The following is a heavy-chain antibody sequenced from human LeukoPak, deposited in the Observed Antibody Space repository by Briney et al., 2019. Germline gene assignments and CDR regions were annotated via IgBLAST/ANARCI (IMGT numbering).Heavy chain of an antibody. D-gene: IGHD3-22*01. CDR1: GYTFTGYY. CDR3: ARPHYESSGLYVDAFDI. V-gene: IGHV1-2*06. J-gene: IGHJ3*02. CDR2: INPNSGGT. Sequence: ASVKVSCKASGYTFTGYYMHWVRQAPGQGLEWMGRINPNSGGTNYAQHFQGRVTMTRDTSTGTAYMELSSLRSDDTAVYYCARPHYESSGLYVDAFDIWGQGTMVTVSS.